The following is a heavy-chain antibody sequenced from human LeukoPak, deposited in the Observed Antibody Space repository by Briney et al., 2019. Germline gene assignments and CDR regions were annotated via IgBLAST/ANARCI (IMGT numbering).Heavy chain of an antibody. CDR2: ISYDGSNK. D-gene: IGHD5-18*01. CDR1: GFTFSSYG. Sequence: GGSLRLSCAASGFTFSSYGMHWVRQAPGKGLEWVAVISYDGSNKYYADSVKGRFTISRDNSKNTLYLQMNSLRAEDTAVYYCAKGEEEYSYGYAYYYYMDVWGKGTTVTVSS. CDR3: AKGEEEYSYGYAYYYYMDV. J-gene: IGHJ6*03. V-gene: IGHV3-30*18.